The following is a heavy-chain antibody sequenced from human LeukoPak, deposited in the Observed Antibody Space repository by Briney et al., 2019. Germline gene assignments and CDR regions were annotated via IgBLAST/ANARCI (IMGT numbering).Heavy chain of an antibody. CDR3: ARVRFLEWFPTWGV. D-gene: IGHD3-3*01. Sequence: KPSETLSLTCTVSGGSISSSSYYWGWIRQPPGKGLEWIGSIYYSGSTYYNPSLKSRVTISVDTSKNQFSLKLSSVTAADTAVYYCARVRFLEWFPTWGVWGKGTTVTVSS. CDR2: IYYSGST. V-gene: IGHV4-39*07. CDR1: GGSISSSSYY. J-gene: IGHJ6*04.